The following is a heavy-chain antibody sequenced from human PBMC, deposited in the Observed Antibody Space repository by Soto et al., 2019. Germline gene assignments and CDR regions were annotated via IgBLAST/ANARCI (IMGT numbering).Heavy chain of an antibody. CDR2: ISDSGST. D-gene: IGHD6-19*01. CDR3: ARQGSGWQHVDS. CDR1: GGSISSYY. V-gene: IGHV4-59*08. J-gene: IGHJ4*02. Sequence: SETLSLTCTVSGGSISSYYWIWIRQPPGKGLEWIAYISDSGSTNYSPSLKSRVTISLDTSRNQFSLQLRSVTAADTAVYYCARQGSGWQHVDSWGQGTLVTVSS.